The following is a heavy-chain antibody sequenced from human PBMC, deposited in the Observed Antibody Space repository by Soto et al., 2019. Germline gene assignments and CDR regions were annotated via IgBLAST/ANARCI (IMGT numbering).Heavy chain of an antibody. CDR2: ISSNGGST. J-gene: IGHJ4*02. CDR3: ARDLKICGSLGEPILGY. CDR1: GFTFSSYA. D-gene: IGHD3-3*01. Sequence: GGSLRLSCAASGFTFSSYAMHWVRQAPGKGLEYVSAISSNGGSTYYADSVKGRFTISRDNSKNTLYLQMGSLRAEDMAVYYCARDLKICGSLGEPILGYWGLGTLVTVSS. V-gene: IGHV3-64*02.